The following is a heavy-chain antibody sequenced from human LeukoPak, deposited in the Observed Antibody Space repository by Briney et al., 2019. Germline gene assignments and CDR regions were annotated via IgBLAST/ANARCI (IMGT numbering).Heavy chain of an antibody. CDR2: LYSDGKT. CDR1: GFIVSRND. D-gene: IGHD6-19*01. V-gene: IGHV3-53*01. CDR3: ARAVAGLYFDY. Sequence: PGGSLRLSCAVSGFIVSRNDMTWVRQAPGKALEWVSLLYSDGKTFYADSVKGRFTISRDNSKNTLNLQMNSLRADDTAVYYCARAVAGLYFDYWGQGTLVTVSS. J-gene: IGHJ4*02.